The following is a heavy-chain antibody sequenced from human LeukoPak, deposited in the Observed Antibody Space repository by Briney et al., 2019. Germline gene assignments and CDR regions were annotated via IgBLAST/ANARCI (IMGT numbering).Heavy chain of an antibody. Sequence: RGSLRLSCAASGLTFSSYSMNWVRQAPGKGLEWVSSISSSSSYIYYADSVKGRFTISRDNAKNSLYLQMNSLRAEDTAVYYCARDSEEYSSSSGLVDYWGQGTLVTVSS. CDR2: ISSSSSYI. CDR1: GLTFSSYS. CDR3: ARDSEEYSSSSGLVDY. D-gene: IGHD6-6*01. V-gene: IGHV3-21*01. J-gene: IGHJ4*02.